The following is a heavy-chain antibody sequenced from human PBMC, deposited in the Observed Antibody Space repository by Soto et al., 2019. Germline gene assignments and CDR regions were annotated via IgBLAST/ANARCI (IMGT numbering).Heavy chain of an antibody. CDR3: ARGRYGDY. D-gene: IGHD1-1*01. V-gene: IGHV1-18*01. CDR2: ISAHNGNT. J-gene: IGHJ4*02. Sequence: QVHLVQSGAEVKKPGASVKVSCKGSGYAFTTYGITWVRQAPGQGLEWMGWISAHNGNTNYAQKLQGRVPVTRDTSTSTAYMELRSLRSDDPAVYYCARGRYGDYWGRGALVTVSS. CDR1: GYAFTTYG.